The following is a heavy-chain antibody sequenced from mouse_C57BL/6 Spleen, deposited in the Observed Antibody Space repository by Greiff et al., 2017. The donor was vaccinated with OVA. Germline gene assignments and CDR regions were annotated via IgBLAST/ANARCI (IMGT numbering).Heavy chain of an antibody. J-gene: IGHJ2*01. D-gene: IGHD6-1*01. V-gene: IGHV7-3*01. CDR1: GFTFTDYY. Sequence: VQLKESGGGLVQPGGSLSLSCAASGFTFTDYYMSWVRQPPGKALEWLGFIRNKANGYTTEYSASVKGRFTISRDNSQSILYLQMNALRAEDSATYYCARYIPLSYFDYWGQGTTLTVSS. CDR3: ARYIPLSYFDY. CDR2: IRNKANGYTT.